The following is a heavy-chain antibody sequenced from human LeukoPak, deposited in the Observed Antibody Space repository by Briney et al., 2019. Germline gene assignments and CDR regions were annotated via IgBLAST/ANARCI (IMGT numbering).Heavy chain of an antibody. D-gene: IGHD6-19*01. Sequence: ASVKVSCKASGGTFSSYAISWVRQAPGQGLEWMGWMNPNSGNTGYAQKFQGRVTMTRNTSISTAYMELSSLRSEDTAVYYCARERGSSGWYEEEWFDPWGQGTLVTVSS. J-gene: IGHJ5*02. V-gene: IGHV1-8*02. CDR1: GGTFSSYA. CDR3: ARERGSSGWYEEEWFDP. CDR2: MNPNSGNT.